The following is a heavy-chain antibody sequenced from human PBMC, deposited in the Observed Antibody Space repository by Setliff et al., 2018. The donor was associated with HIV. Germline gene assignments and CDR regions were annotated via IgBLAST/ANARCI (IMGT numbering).Heavy chain of an antibody. CDR1: NGSFSGYY. V-gene: IGHV4-34*01. Sequence: SETLSLTCAVYNGSFSGYYWSWIRQPPGKGLEWIGEIHHGGSTNYMPSLKNRVTISVDTSKNQFSLTLRSLTAADTAVYYCARGAYRFDSWGQGNLVTVSS. CDR3: ARGAYRFDS. D-gene: IGHD2-2*01. J-gene: IGHJ5*01. CDR2: IHHGGST.